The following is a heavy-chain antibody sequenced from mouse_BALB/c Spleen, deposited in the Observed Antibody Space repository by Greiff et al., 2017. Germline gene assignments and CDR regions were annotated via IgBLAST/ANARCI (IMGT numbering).Heavy chain of an antibody. V-gene: IGHV1-7*01. CDR2: INPSTGYT. Sequence: VQLQQSGAELAKPGASVKMSCKASGYTFTSYWMHWVKQRPGQGLEWIGYINPSTGYTEYNQKFKDKATLTADKSSSTAYMQLSSLTSEDSAVYYCARRKLTGPFDYWGQGTTLTVSS. J-gene: IGHJ2*01. CDR3: ARRKLTGPFDY. CDR1: GYTFTSYW. D-gene: IGHD4-1*01.